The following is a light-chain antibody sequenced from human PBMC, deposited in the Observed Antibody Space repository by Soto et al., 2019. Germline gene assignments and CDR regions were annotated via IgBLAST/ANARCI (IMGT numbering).Light chain of an antibody. V-gene: IGKV3-11*01. CDR2: YAS. J-gene: IGKJ2*01. CDR1: QSVSSY. CDR3: QQRSNWPPT. Sequence: EIVLTQSPATLSLSPGERATLSCRASQSVSSYLAWYQQKPGQAPRLLIYYASNRAAGITARFSGSGSGTDITLNISSLEPEDFAVYYCQQRSNWPPTFGQGTKLEIK.